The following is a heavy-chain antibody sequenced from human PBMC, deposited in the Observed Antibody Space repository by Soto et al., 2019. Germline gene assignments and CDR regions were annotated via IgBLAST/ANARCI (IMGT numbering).Heavy chain of an antibody. D-gene: IGHD3-3*01. V-gene: IGHV3-13*01. CDR2: IGTAGDT. CDR3: SRGKRFLGGGMDV. CDR1: GFTFSSYD. J-gene: IGHJ6*02. Sequence: EVQLVESGGGLVQPGGSLRLSCAASGFTFSSYDMHWVRQATGKGLEWVSAIGTAGDTYYPGSVKGRFTISRENAKNSLSLQMNSLRAEDTAVYYCSRGKRFLGGGMDVWGQGTTVTVSS.